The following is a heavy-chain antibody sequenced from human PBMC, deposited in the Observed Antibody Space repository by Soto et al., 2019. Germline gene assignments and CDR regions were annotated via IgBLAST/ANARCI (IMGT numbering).Heavy chain of an antibody. CDR2: ISVGGGSI. CDR1: GFIFRSYA. J-gene: IGHJ3*02. D-gene: IGHD3-22*01. Sequence: ELQLVESGGGLVQPGGSLRVPCAASGFIFRSYAFNWIRQAPGKGLEWVSYISVGGGSIFYADSVKGRFTISRDDGQNSVYLQMNTLRGEDTAVYYCVRDDRWAFDIWGQGTMVTVSS. V-gene: IGHV3-48*01. CDR3: VRDDRWAFDI.